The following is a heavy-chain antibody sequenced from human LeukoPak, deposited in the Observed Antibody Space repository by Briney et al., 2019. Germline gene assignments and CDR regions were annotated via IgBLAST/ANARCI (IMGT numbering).Heavy chain of an antibody. Sequence: EASVKVSCKASGGTFSSYAISWVRQAPGQGLEWMGGIIPIFGTANYAQKFQGRVTITADESTSTAYMELRSLRSEDTAVYYCARDYYDSSGYYQGIDYWGQGTLVTVSS. D-gene: IGHD3-22*01. CDR2: IIPIFGTA. J-gene: IGHJ4*02. CDR3: ARDYYDSSGYYQGIDY. CDR1: GGTFSSYA. V-gene: IGHV1-69*13.